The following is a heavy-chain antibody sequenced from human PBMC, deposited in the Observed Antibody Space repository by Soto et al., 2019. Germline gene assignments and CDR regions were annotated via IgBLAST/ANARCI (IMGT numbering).Heavy chain of an antibody. V-gene: IGHV3-23*01. J-gene: IGHJ4*02. CDR3: AKERQATTVTLPDY. CDR2: ISGSGGST. D-gene: IGHD4-17*01. CDR1: GFTFSSYA. Sequence: EVQLLESGGGLVQPGGSLSLSCAASGFTFSSYAMSWVRQAPGKGLDWVSTISGSGGSTYYADSVKGRFTMSRDNSKNSVYLQMNRLRAEDTAIYYCAKERQATTVTLPDYWGQGTLVTVSS.